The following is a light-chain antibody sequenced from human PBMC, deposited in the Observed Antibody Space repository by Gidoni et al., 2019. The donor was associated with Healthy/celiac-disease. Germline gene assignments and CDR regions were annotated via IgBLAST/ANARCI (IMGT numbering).Light chain of an antibody. CDR1: RSVSSSY. Sequence: EIVLTQSPGTLSLSPGERATLSCRASRSVSSSYLAWYQQKPGQAPTLLLYGASSRATGILHRFCGSGSSTAFTLPTSSLVPADFAAYYCHQYGSSPPLTFGGGTKVEIK. V-gene: IGKV3-20*01. CDR2: GAS. CDR3: HQYGSSPPLT. J-gene: IGKJ4*01.